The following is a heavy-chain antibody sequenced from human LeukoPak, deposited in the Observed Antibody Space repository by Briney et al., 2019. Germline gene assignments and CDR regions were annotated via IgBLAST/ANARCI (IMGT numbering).Heavy chain of an antibody. Sequence: SQTLSLTCAVSGGSISSGGYSWSWIRQPPGKGLEWIGYIYHSGSTYYNPSLKSRVTISVDRSKSQFSLKLSSVTAADTAVYYCARGVTYFDYWGQGTLVTVSS. CDR3: ARGVTYFDY. D-gene: IGHD4-11*01. CDR2: IYHSGST. J-gene: IGHJ4*02. V-gene: IGHV4-30-2*01. CDR1: GGSISSGGYS.